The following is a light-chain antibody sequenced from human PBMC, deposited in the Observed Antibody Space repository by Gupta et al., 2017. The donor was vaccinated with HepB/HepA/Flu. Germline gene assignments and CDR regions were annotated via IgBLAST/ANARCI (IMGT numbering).Light chain of an antibody. CDR2: KAS. V-gene: IGKV1-5*03. Sequence: DIQMTQSPSTLSASVGDRVTITCRASQSISTWLAWYQQKPGKAPKLLIYKASSVESGVPPRFSGSGSGAEFTLTISSLQPDDFATYYCQWYNSYSCGFGQGTKLEIK. CDR1: QSISTW. J-gene: IGKJ2*04. CDR3: QWYNSYSCG.